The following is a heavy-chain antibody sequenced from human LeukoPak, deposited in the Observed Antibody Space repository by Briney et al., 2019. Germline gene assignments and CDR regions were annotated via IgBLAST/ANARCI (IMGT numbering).Heavy chain of an antibody. CDR1: GFPFSKSA. V-gene: IGHV3-23*01. J-gene: IGHJ4*02. D-gene: IGHD3-22*01. CDR3: AKDRVTMIVVVTNFDY. Sequence: GGPLRLSCAASGFPFSKSAMSWVRQAPGKGLEWVSAISGSGGSTYYADSVKGRFTISRDNSKNTLYLQMNSLRAEDTAVYYCAKDRVTMIVVVTNFDYWGQGTLVTVSS. CDR2: ISGSGGST.